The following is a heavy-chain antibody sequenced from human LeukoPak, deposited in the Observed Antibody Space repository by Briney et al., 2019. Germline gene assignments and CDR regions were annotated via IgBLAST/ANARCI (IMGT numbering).Heavy chain of an antibody. CDR3: VRGYFYDSSGYQTRGLDV. D-gene: IGHD3-22*01. V-gene: IGHV3-23*01. Sequence: PGGSLRLSCAASGFTFSSYSMNWVRQAPGKGLEWVSAISGSGGSTYYADSMKGRFTISRDNAKNTLYLQMDSLRAEDTAVYYCVRGYFYDSSGYQTRGLDVWGQGTTVIVSS. CDR1: GFTFSSYS. CDR2: ISGSGGST. J-gene: IGHJ6*02.